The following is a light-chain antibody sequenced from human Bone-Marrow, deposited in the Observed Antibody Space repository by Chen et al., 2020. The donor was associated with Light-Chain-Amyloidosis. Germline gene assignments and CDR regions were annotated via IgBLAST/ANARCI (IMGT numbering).Light chain of an antibody. V-gene: IGLV2-23*02. CDR1: SSDIGSYNH. Sequence: QSALTPSASVSAAPGQSITISCTGTSSDIGSYNHVSWYQHHPGKAPKVLIYEATKRPSGVSSRFSGSKSANTASLTISGLQAEDEASFYCCSYAGSDTFVFGGGTMLTVL. CDR2: EAT. CDR3: CSYAGSDTFV. J-gene: IGLJ3*02.